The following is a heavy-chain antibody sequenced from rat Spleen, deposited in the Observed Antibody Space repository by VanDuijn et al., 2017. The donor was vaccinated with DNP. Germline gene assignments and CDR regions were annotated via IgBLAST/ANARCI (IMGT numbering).Heavy chain of an antibody. CDR2: IHTASGGT. Sequence: QVQLQQSGAELPKPGSSVKISCKASGFTFINNYVGWIKQTTGQGLEYIGYIHTASGGTSYNEKFLGKATLTVDKSSSTAFMQLSSLTPDDSAVYYCARWGTFYWYFDFWGPGTMVTVSS. V-gene: IGHV1-43*01. D-gene: IGHD3-2*01. CDR3: ARWGTFYWYFDF. CDR1: GFTFINNY. J-gene: IGHJ1*01.